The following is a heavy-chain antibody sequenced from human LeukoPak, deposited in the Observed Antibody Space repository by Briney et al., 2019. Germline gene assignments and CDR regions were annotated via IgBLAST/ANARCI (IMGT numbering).Heavy chain of an antibody. CDR1: GFTFSGYA. CDR2: ISSNGGST. J-gene: IGHJ4*02. Sequence: PGXSLRLSCAASGFTFSGYAMQWVRQAPGKGLEYVSAISSNGGSTYYANSVKGRFAISRDNSKNTLYLQMGSMRVEDMAVYYYARDDSSGLMPYYFEYWGQGTLVTVSS. D-gene: IGHD3-22*01. CDR3: ARDDSSGLMPYYFEY. V-gene: IGHV3-64*01.